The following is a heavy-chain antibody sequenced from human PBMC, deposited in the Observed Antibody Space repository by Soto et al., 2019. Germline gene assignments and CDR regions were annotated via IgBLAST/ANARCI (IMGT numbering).Heavy chain of an antibody. J-gene: IGHJ5*02. CDR2: IYYSGST. V-gene: IGHV4-39*01. Sequence: LSETLSLTCTVSGGSISSSSYYWGWIRQPPGKGLEWIGSIYYSGSTYYNPSLKSRVTISVDTSKNQFSLKLSSVTAADTAVYYCAVVVVAASNWFDPWGQGTLVTVSS. CDR1: GGSISSSSYY. CDR3: AVVVVAASNWFDP. D-gene: IGHD2-15*01.